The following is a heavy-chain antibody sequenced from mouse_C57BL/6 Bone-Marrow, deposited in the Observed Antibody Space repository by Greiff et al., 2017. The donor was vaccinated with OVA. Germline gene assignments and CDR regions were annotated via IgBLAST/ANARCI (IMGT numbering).Heavy chain of an antibody. Sequence: LLQSGAELVRPGASVTLSCKASGYTFTSYEMHWVKQTPVHGLEWIGAIDPETGGTAYNQKFKGKATLTADKSSSTAYMELRSLTSEDSADYYGTRGYSNYYASDYWGQGTSVTVSA. D-gene: IGHD2-5*01. CDR3: TRGYSNYYASDY. V-gene: IGHV1-15*01. J-gene: IGHJ4*01. CDR1: GYTFTSYE. CDR2: IDPETGGT.